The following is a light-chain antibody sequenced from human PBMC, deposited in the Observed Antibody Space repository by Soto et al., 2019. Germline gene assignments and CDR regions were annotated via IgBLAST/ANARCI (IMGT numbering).Light chain of an antibody. CDR2: GVS. CDR1: QSVINY. Sequence: EVVLTQSPGTLSLSPGERATLSCRASQSVINYLGWYQQKPGQAPRLLIYGVSSRATGIPDRFSGSGSGTDFTLTISRLEPEDFAGYYCHQYGSSHSFGQGNKLEIK. V-gene: IGKV3-20*01. J-gene: IGKJ2*03. CDR3: HQYGSSHS.